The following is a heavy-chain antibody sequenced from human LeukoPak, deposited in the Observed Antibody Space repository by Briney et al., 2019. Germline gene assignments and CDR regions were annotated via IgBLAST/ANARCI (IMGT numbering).Heavy chain of an antibody. D-gene: IGHD3-3*01. CDR1: GFIFEDYG. Sequence: GGSLRLSCAPSGFIFEDYGMHWVRQAPGKGLEWVSGIKWNGGSTGYADSVKGRFTISRDNAKNSLYLQMNGLRAEDTALYYCARWGSGYNLFDYWGQGILVTVSS. CDR2: IKWNGGST. J-gene: IGHJ4*02. CDR3: ARWGSGYNLFDY. V-gene: IGHV3-20*04.